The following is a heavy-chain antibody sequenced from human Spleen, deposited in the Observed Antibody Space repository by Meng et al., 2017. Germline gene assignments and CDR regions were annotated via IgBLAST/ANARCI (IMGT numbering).Heavy chain of an antibody. CDR1: GFSFSSYE. V-gene: IGHV3-48*03. D-gene: IGHD1-26*01. Sequence: GGSLRLSCAASGFSFSSYEMNWVRQAPGKGLEWVSYISPSGGTIYYADSVKGRFTIFRDNAKNSLYLHMSSLRAEDTAVYYCARVDYSGSYGAFDIWGQGTMVTVSS. CDR3: ARVDYSGSYGAFDI. J-gene: IGHJ3*02. CDR2: ISPSGGTI.